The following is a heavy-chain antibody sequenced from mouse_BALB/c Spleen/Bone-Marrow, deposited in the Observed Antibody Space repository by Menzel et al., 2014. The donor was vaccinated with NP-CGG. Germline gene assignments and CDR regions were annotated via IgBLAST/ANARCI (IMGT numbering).Heavy chain of an antibody. CDR3: ARSPYDYAAMDY. V-gene: IGHV5-17*02. CDR1: GFTFSSFG. Sequence: EVKLVESGGGLVQPGGSRKLSCAASGFTFSSFGMHWVRQAPEKGLEWVAYISSGSSTIYYADTVKGRFTISRDNPKNPLFLQMTSLRSEDTAMYYCARSPYDYAAMDYWGQGTSVTVSS. CDR2: ISSGSSTI. D-gene: IGHD2-4*01. J-gene: IGHJ4*01.